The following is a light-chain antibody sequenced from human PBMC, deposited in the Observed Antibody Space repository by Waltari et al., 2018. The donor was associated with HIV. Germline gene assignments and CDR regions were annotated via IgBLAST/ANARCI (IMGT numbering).Light chain of an antibody. V-gene: IGLV1-44*01. CDR1: SANLGSRT. J-gene: IGLJ1*01. CDR2: SNK. CDR3: ATWDDSLNGYV. Sequence: QSVLTQPPSASGTPGQRVTISCSGSSANLGSRTVSWYQQPPGTAPNPLIYSNKRQPAGVPDRVSGSKSGTAAALAISGLQSEDEADYYCATWDDSLNGYVLGAGTRVTVL.